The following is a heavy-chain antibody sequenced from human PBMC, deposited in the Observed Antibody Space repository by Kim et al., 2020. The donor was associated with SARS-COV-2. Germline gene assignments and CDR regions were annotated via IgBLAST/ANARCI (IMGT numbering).Heavy chain of an antibody. CDR3: ASLSQLLFSFDY. J-gene: IGHJ4*02. CDR1: GGSISSSSYY. V-gene: IGHV4-39*01. CDR2: IYYSGST. Sequence: SETLSLTCTVSGGSISSSSYYWGWIRQPPGKGLEWIGSIYYSGSTYYNPSLKSRATISVDTSKTQFSLKLSLLTAADTAVYYCASLSQLLFSFDYWGKGT. D-gene: IGHD2-2*01.